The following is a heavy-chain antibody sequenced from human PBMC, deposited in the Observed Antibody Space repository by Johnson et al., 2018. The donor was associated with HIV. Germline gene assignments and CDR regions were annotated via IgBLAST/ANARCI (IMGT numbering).Heavy chain of an antibody. V-gene: IGHV3-9*01. Sequence: VQLVESGGGLVQPGTSLRLSCAASGFTFDDYAMHSVRQAPATGLEWVSGIRWNSCSIGYADSVKVRFTISRDNAKNSLYLQMNSLRAEDTALYYCAKDKRESFTMIGEDRAFDIWGQGTMVTVSS. J-gene: IGHJ3*02. CDR1: GFTFDDYA. D-gene: IGHD3-22*01. CDR3: AKDKRESFTMIGEDRAFDI. CDR2: IRWNSCSI.